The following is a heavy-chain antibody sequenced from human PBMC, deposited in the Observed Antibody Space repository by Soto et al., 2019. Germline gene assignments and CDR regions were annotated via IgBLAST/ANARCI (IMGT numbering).Heavy chain of an antibody. CDR2: IYHGGNT. D-gene: IGHD4-17*01. Sequence: SETLSLTCAVSGGSTSSDSYSWNWIRQPPGKGLEWIGYIYHGGNTYYNPSLKSRVTISVDRSKNQFSLNLSSVTAADTAVYYCARGGTAVTTGFDYWGQGTLVTVSS. CDR1: GGSTSSDSYS. CDR3: ARGGTAVTTGFDY. V-gene: IGHV4-30-2*01. J-gene: IGHJ4*02.